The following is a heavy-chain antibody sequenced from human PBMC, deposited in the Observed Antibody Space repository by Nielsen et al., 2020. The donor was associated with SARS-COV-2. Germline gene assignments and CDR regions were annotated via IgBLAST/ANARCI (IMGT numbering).Heavy chain of an antibody. CDR1: GGSFSGYY. D-gene: IGHD6-13*01. J-gene: IGHJ5*02. Sequence: SETLSLTCAVYGGSFSGYYWSWIRQPPGKGLEWIGEINHSGSTNYNPSLKSRVTISVDTSKNQFSLKLSSVTAADTAVYYCARHLWYSSRVNWFDPWGQGTLVTVSS. V-gene: IGHV4-34*01. CDR2: INHSGST. CDR3: ARHLWYSSRVNWFDP.